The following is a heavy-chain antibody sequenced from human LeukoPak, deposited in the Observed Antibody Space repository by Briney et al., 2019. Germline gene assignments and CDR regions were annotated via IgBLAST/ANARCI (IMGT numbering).Heavy chain of an antibody. J-gene: IGHJ4*02. Sequence: ASVKVSCKVSGYTLTGLSMHWVRQAPGKGLEWMGGFDPEDGETIYAQKFQGRVTMTEGTSTDTAYMELSSLRSEDTAVYYCATAPLAAAGRFDYWGQGTLVTVSS. CDR1: GYTLTGLS. V-gene: IGHV1-24*01. CDR2: FDPEDGET. D-gene: IGHD6-13*01. CDR3: ATAPLAAAGRFDY.